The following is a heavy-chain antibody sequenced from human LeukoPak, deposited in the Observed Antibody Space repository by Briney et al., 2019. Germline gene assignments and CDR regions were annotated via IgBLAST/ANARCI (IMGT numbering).Heavy chain of an antibody. J-gene: IGHJ4*02. V-gene: IGHV4-34*01. D-gene: IGHD1-26*01. CDR2: INHSGST. Sequence: SETLSLTCAVYGGSFSGYYWSWIRQPPGKGLEWIGEINHSGSTNYNPSLKSRVTISVDTSKNQFSLKLSSVTAADTAVYYCARGLRRELLLRYWGQGTLVTVSS. CDR1: GGSFSGYY. CDR3: ARGLRRELLLRY.